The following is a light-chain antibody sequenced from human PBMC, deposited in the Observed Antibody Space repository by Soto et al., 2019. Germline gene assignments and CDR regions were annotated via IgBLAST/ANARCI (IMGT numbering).Light chain of an antibody. CDR1: SSNIGAGYD. Sequence: QSVLTQPPSVSGAPGQRVTISCSGSSSNIGAGYDVHWYQQLPGTAPKLLISDSNNRPSGVPDRFSGSKSGTSASLAITGLQAEDEADYYCQSYDSSLSGSTVFGTGTKSPS. CDR2: DSN. CDR3: QSYDSSLSGSTV. J-gene: IGLJ1*01. V-gene: IGLV1-40*01.